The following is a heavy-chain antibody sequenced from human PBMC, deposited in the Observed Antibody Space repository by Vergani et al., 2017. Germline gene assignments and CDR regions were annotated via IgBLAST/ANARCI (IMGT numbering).Heavy chain of an antibody. CDR1: GGSFRGSY. V-gene: IGHV4-59*01. CDR3: ARERNISMDV. CDR2: VYNNGDT. D-gene: IGHD3-3*02. J-gene: IGHJ6*03. Sequence: QMQLEESGPGLVKPSETLSLTCSVSGGSFRGSYWSWLRQPPGKGLEWIGYVYNNGDTNYNPSLKSRVTISMDKSKNQFSLTLSSVTAADTAVYYCARERNISMDVWGKGTTVRVSS.